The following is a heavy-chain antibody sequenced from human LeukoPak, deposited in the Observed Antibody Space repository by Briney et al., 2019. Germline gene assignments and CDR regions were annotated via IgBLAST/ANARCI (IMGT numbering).Heavy chain of an antibody. D-gene: IGHD5-24*01. Sequence: PGGSLRLSCAASGFTFSAYSMNWVRQAPGKGLEWISYIEISSGNTKYADSVKGRFTISGDKAENSLYLQMNSLRVEDTAVYYCARDYKYAFDNWGQGTLVTVSS. V-gene: IGHV3-48*01. CDR2: IEISSGNT. CDR1: GFTFSAYS. J-gene: IGHJ4*02. CDR3: ARDYKYAFDN.